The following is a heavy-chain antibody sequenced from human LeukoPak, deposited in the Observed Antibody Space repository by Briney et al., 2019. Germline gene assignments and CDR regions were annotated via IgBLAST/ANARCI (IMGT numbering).Heavy chain of an antibody. CDR1: GASINSRY. CDR3: ARDFLTSSWYTQSFSDF. Sequence: SETLSLTCSVSGASINSRYWSWVRQAAGKGLEWIGRIYTTGSTNYNPSLESRVTMSIDMSKNQFSLNLTSVTAADTAIYFCARDFLTSSWYTQSFSDFWGQGILVTVSS. J-gene: IGHJ4*02. V-gene: IGHV4-4*07. D-gene: IGHD6-13*01. CDR2: IYTTGST.